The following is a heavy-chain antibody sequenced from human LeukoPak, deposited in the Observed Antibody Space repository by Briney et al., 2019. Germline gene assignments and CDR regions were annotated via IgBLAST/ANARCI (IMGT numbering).Heavy chain of an antibody. CDR1: GFTFSDYY. V-gene: IGHV3-11*04. J-gene: IGHJ5*02. Sequence: GGTLRFSCAASGFTFSDYYMSWIRPAPGKGLEWVSYISSSGSTIYYADSVKGLFTISRDTAKTSMYLQINSLRAEDTAVYYCAREYCSGGSCGFVPWGQGTLVTVSS. D-gene: IGHD2-15*01. CDR2: ISSSGSTI. CDR3: AREYCSGGSCGFVP.